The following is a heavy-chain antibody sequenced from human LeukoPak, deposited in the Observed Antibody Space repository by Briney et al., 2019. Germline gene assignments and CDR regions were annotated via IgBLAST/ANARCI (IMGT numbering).Heavy chain of an antibody. CDR2: ITANGGSK. CDR1: GFTFSDYT. Sequence: GGSLRLSCAASGFTFSDYTMHWVRLAPGNRLEYVSAITANGGSKYHADSVRARFTVSRDNSKNTLYLQMGSLRAEDTALYYCARGPNYSFYMDVWGKGTAVTVSS. CDR3: ARGPNYSFYMDV. V-gene: IGHV3-64*02. J-gene: IGHJ6*03.